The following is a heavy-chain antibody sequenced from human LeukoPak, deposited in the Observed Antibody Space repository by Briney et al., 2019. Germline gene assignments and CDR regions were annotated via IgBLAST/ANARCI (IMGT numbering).Heavy chain of an antibody. Sequence: SETLSLTCTVSSGSITSYYRSWIRQPPGKGLEYIWHIHYTGSTDYNPSLKSRVTMSVDTSKNQFSLRLISVTGSDTAVYFCAGAPNRHYFDYWGQGILVAVSS. CDR2: IHYTGST. CDR3: AGAPNRHYFDY. V-gene: IGHV4-59*01. J-gene: IGHJ4*02. CDR1: SGSITSYY.